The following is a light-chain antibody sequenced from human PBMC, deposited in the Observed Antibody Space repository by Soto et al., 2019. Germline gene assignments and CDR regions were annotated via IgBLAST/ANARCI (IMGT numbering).Light chain of an antibody. CDR3: CSYAGSSPHWV. J-gene: IGLJ3*02. Sequence: QSALTQPRLVSGSPGQSVTISCTGTSSDVGGYNYVSWYQQHPGKAPKLMIYDVSKRPSGVPDRFSGSKSGNTASLTISGLQAEDEADYYCCSYAGSSPHWVFGGGTKVTVL. CDR1: SSDVGGYNY. V-gene: IGLV2-11*01. CDR2: DVS.